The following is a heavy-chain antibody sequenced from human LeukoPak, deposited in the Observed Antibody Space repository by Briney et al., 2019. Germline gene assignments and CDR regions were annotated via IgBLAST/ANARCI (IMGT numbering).Heavy chain of an antibody. CDR2: ISAYNGNT. D-gene: IGHD5-12*01. CDR1: GYTFTSYG. Sequence: RASVKVSCKASGYTFTSYGISWVRQAPGQGLEWMGWISAYNGNTNYAQKLQGRVTMTTDTSTSTAYMELRSLRSDDTAVYFCARDLAYYTGYGGYYFDYWGQGTLITVSS. J-gene: IGHJ4*02. V-gene: IGHV1-18*01. CDR3: ARDLAYYTGYGGYYFDY.